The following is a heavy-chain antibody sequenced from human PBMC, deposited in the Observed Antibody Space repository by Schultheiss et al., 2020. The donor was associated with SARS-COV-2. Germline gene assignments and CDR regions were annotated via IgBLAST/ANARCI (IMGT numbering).Heavy chain of an antibody. D-gene: IGHD3-10*01. CDR3: AKDSRRGYGMDV. CDR2: IIPIFGTA. CDR1: GYSFSGYY. Sequence: SVKVSCKASGYSFSGYYIHWVRQAPGQGLEWMGWIIPIFGTANYAQKFQGRVTITADESTSTAYMELSSLRAEDTAVYYCAKDSRRGYGMDVWGQGTTVTVSS. V-gene: IGHV1-69*13. J-gene: IGHJ6*02.